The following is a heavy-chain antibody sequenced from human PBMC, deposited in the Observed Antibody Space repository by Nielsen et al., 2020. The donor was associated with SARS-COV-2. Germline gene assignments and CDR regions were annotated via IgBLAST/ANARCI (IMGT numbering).Heavy chain of an antibody. CDR3: ARAGYSSSSYYYYYYYMDV. CDR1: GYTFTSYG. V-gene: IGHV1-18*01. D-gene: IGHD6-6*01. Sequence: ASVKVSCKASGYTFTSYGISWVRQAPGQGLEWMGWISGYNGDTNYAQKFQGRVTMTTDTSTSTAYMELRSLRSEDTAVYYCARAGYSSSSYYYYYYYMDVWGKGTTVTVSS. CDR2: ISGYNGDT. J-gene: IGHJ6*03.